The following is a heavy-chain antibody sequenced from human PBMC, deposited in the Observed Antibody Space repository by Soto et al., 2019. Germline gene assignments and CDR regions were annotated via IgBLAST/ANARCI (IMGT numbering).Heavy chain of an antibody. CDR3: GRDRSTVSRGPPGNGFDP. V-gene: IGHV1-46*03. J-gene: IGHJ5*02. Sequence: QVLLVQSGAEVKKPGASVKVSCKASGYTFTSYYMHWVRQAPGQGLEWMGIINPSGGSTTYEQKFQGRVTRTRDTSTSTVYMELSSLMSDDTAVYYCGRDRSTVSRGPPGNGFDPWGQGTLVTVSS. CDR1: GYTFTSYY. CDR2: INPSGGST.